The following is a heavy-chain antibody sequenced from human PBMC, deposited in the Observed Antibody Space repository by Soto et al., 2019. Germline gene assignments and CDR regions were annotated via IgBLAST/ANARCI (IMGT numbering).Heavy chain of an antibody. CDR3: AVSYSSSWYYVDY. D-gene: IGHD6-13*01. CDR2: IYYSGST. J-gene: IGHJ4*02. V-gene: IGHV4-59*08. CDR1: GGSISSYY. Sequence: QVQLQESGPGLVKPSETLSLTCTVSGGSISSYYWSWIRQPPGKGLEWIGYIYYSGSTNYNPSLKSRVTISVDTSTNQCSLKLSSVTAADTAVYYCAVSYSSSWYYVDYWGQGTLVTVSS.